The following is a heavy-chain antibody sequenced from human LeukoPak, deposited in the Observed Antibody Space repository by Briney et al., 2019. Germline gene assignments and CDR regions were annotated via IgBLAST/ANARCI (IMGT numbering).Heavy chain of an antibody. V-gene: IGHV4-34*01. D-gene: IGHD3-10*01. CDR3: ARGGSITMVRGFFDY. CDR2: INHSGST. Sequence: SETLSLTCAVYGGSFSGYYWSWIRQPPGKGLEWIGEINHSGSTNYHPSLKSRVTISVDTSKNQFSLKLSSVTAADTAVYYCARGGSITMVRGFFDYWGQGTLVTVSS. CDR1: GGSFSGYY. J-gene: IGHJ4*02.